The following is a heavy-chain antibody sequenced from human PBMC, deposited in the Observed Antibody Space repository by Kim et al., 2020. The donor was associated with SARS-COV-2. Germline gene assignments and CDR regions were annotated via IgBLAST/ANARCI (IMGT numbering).Heavy chain of an antibody. Sequence: GGSLRLSCAASGFTFSSYAMSWVRQAPGKGLEWVSAISGSGGSTYYADSVKGRFTISRDNSKNTLYLQMNSLRAEDTAVYYCAKALAYDRPAALDYYYYGMDVWGQGTTVTVSS. CDR1: GFTFSSYA. J-gene: IGHJ6*02. CDR2: ISGSGGST. V-gene: IGHV3-23*01. CDR3: AKALAYDRPAALDYYYYGMDV. D-gene: IGHD2-2*01.